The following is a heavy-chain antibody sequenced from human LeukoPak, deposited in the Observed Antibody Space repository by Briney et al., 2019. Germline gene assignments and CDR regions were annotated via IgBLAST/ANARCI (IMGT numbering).Heavy chain of an antibody. J-gene: IGHJ3*02. D-gene: IGHD3-22*01. V-gene: IGHV1-69*06. CDR2: IIPIFGTA. Sequence: GASVKVSCKASGYTFTSYGISWVRQAPGQGLEWMGGIIPIFGTANYAQKFQGRVTITADKSTSTAYMELSSLRSEDTAVYYCARGDSSGWFFGAFDIWGQGTMVTVSS. CDR3: ARGDSSGWFFGAFDI. CDR1: GYTFTSYG.